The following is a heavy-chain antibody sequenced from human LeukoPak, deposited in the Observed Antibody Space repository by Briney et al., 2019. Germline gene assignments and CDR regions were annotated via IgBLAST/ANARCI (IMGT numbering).Heavy chain of an antibody. CDR2: ISWDGGST. V-gene: IGHV3-43*01. J-gene: IGHJ6*02. CDR3: AKDRSGGTNYYYYGMDV. CDR1: GFTFDDYT. Sequence: PGGSLRLSCAASGFTFDDYTMHWVRQAPGKGLEWVSLISWDGGSTYYADSVKGRFTISRDNSKNSLYLQMNSLRTEGTALYYCAKDRSGGTNYYYYGMDVWGQGTTVTVSS. D-gene: IGHD2-15*01.